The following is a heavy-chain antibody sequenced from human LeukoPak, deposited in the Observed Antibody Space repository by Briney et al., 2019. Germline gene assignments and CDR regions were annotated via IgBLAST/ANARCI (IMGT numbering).Heavy chain of an antibody. CDR2: ISWNSGSI. CDR1: GFTFDDYA. J-gene: IGHJ3*02. Sequence: GGSLRLSCAASGFTFDDYAMHWVRQAPGKGLEWVSDISWNSGSIGYADSVKGRFTISRDNAKNSLYLQMNSLRAEDMALYYCAKDNGWLPYDAFDIWGQGTMVTVSS. V-gene: IGHV3-9*03. CDR3: AKDNGWLPYDAFDI. D-gene: IGHD6-19*01.